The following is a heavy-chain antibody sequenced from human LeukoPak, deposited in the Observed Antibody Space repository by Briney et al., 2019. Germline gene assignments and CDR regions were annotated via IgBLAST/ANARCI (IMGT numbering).Heavy chain of an antibody. CDR3: ARRPQTGGTNGLDNWFDP. D-gene: IGHD2-8*01. CDR1: GGSISGDH. V-gene: IGHV4-59*08. J-gene: IGHJ5*02. Sequence: PSETLSLTCTVSGGSISGDHWNWIRQPPGKGLEWIGNIYYSGNTNYNPSLKSRVTISVDTSKNQFSLKLSSVTAADTAVYYCARRPQTGGTNGLDNWFDPWGQGTLVTVSS. CDR2: IYYSGNT.